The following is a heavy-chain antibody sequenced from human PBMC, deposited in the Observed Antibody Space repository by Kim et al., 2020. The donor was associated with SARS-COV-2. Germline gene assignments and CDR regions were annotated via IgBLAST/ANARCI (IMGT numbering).Heavy chain of an antibody. V-gene: IGHV3-48*02. D-gene: IGHD3-16*01. J-gene: IGHJ3*02. CDR1: GFTFSAYD. CDR2: ITKSSTTI. CDR3: VRDRMGGAFDM. Sequence: GGSLRLSCATSGFTFSAYDMNWVRQAPGKGLEWLSFITKSSTTIYYAESVEGLFTISRDNAKNSLFLQMNSLRDEDTALYFCVRDRMGGAFDMWGQGTMVTVSS.